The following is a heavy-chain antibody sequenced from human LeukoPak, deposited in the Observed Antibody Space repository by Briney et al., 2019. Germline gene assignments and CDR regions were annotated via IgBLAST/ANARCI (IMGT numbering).Heavy chain of an antibody. CDR3: AGRNSGSYKRAERNFDY. D-gene: IGHD1-26*01. V-gene: IGHV4-34*01. CDR1: GGSFSGYY. J-gene: IGHJ4*02. Sequence: SETLSLTCAVYGGSFSGYYWSWIRQPPGKGLEWIGEINHSGSTNYNPSLKSRVTISVDTSKNQFSLKLSSVTAADTAVYYCAGRNSGSYKRAERNFDYWGQGTLVTVSS. CDR2: INHSGST.